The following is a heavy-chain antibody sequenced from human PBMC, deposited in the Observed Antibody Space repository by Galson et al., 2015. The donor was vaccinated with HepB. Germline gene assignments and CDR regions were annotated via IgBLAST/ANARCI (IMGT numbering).Heavy chain of an antibody. CDR1: GFTFSSYG. Sequence: SLRLSCAASGFTFSSYGMHWVRQAPGKGLEWVAVVSYDGRNQYYADSVKGRFTISRDNSKKMLYLQMNSLRVEDSALYYCAKDRGYSSGWYASFEYYYGMDVWGQGTTVTVSS. D-gene: IGHD6-19*01. V-gene: IGHV3-30*18. CDR3: AKDRGYSSGWYASFEYYYGMDV. CDR2: VSYDGRNQ. J-gene: IGHJ6*02.